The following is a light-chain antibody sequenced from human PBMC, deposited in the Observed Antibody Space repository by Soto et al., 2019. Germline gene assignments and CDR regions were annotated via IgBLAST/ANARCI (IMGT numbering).Light chain of an antibody. J-gene: IGKJ1*01. CDR2: AAS. Sequence: DIQMTQPPSSLSASVGDRVTITCRASQSISSYLNWYQQKPGKAPKLLIYAASSLQSGVPSRFSGSGSGTDFTLTISSLQPEDFATYYCQQSYSTPQTFAQGTKVDI. CDR3: QQSYSTPQT. CDR1: QSISSY. V-gene: IGKV1-39*01.